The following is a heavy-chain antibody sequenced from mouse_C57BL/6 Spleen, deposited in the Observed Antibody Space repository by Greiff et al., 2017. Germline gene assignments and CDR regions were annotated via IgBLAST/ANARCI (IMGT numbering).Heavy chain of an antibody. V-gene: IGHV1-78*01. J-gene: IGHJ2*01. CDR3: ARGGLYYYGSIDY. Sequence: VQGVESDAELVKPGASVKISCKVSGYTFTDHTIHWMKQRPEQGLEWIGYIYPRDGSTKYNEKFKGKATLTADKSSSTAYMQLNSLTSEDSAVYFCARGGLYYYGSIDYWGQGTTLTVSS. CDR1: GYTFTDHT. D-gene: IGHD1-1*01. CDR2: IYPRDGST.